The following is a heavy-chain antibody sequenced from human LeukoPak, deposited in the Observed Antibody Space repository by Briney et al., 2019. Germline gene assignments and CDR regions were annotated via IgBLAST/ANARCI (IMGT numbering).Heavy chain of an antibody. CDR2: IYYSGST. D-gene: IGHD3-3*01. Sequence: PSETLSLTCAVSGGSFSGYYWGWIRQPPGKGLEWIGSIYYSGSTYYNPSLKSRVTISVDTSKNQFSLKLSSVTAADTAVYYCARQKTYYDFWSGQPDWFDPWGQGTLVTVSS. V-gene: IGHV4-39*01. CDR1: GGSFSGYY. J-gene: IGHJ5*02. CDR3: ARQKTYYDFWSGQPDWFDP.